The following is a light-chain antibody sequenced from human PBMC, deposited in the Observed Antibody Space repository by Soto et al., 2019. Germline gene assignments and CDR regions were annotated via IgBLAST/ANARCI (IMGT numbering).Light chain of an antibody. V-gene: IGLV4-69*01. J-gene: IGLJ2*01. CDR3: QTWGTVV. Sequence: QPVLTQSPSASASLGASVKLTCTLSSGHSSYAIAWHQQQPEKGPRYLMKLNSDGSHSKGDGIPDRFSGSSSGAERYLTISRLESDDEAASSCQTWGTVVFGGGTKLT. CDR1: SGHSSYA. CDR2: LNSDGSH.